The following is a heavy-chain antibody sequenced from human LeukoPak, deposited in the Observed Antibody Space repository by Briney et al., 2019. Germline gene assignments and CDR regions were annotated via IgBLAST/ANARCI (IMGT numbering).Heavy chain of an antibody. J-gene: IGHJ4*02. CDR3: AKAARSSSWYFDY. CDR1: GFTFSSYA. V-gene: IGHV3-23*01. D-gene: IGHD6-13*01. Sequence: GGSLRLSCAASGFTFSSYAMSWVRQAPGKGLEWVSAISGSGGSTYYADSVKGRFTISRGNSKDTLYLQMNSLRAEDTAVYYCAKAARSSSWYFDYWGQGTLVTVSS. CDR2: ISGSGGST.